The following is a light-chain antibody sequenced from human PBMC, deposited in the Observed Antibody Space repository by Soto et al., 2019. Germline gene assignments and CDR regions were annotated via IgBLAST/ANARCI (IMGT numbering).Light chain of an antibody. V-gene: IGKV1-39*01. CDR2: AAS. CDR3: QQSYSPPYT. Sequence: DIQMTQSPSSLSASVGDRVTITCRASQRIGSFLNWYQQKPGKAPKFLISAASTLQSGVPSRFRGSGSGTDFTLTICSLQPDDLATYFCQQSYSPPYTFGQGTKLEIK. J-gene: IGKJ2*01. CDR1: QRIGSF.